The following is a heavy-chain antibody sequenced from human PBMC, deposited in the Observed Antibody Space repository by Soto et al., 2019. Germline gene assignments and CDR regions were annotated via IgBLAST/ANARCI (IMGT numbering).Heavy chain of an antibody. CDR1: GYTFTNYY. D-gene: IGHD5-18*01. CDR2: INPSGGST. V-gene: IGHV1-46*01. Sequence: ASVKVSCKASGYTFTNYYMHWVRQAPGQGLEWMGIINPSGGSTSYQEKFQGRVTMTRDTSTNTLYMDLSSLRSDDTAVYYCARSLIPGFSYGLCYWGQGTLVTVSS. CDR3: ARSLIPGFSYGLCY. J-gene: IGHJ4*02.